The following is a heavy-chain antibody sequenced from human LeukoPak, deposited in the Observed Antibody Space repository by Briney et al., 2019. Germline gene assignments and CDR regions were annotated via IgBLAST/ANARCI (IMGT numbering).Heavy chain of an antibody. CDR2: ISWNSGSI. V-gene: IGHV3-9*01. J-gene: IGHJ3*02. D-gene: IGHD5-18*01. CDR1: GFTFDDYA. CDR3: AKDRRGYSYGFRKDDAFDI. Sequence: GGSLRLSCAASGFTFDDYAMHWVRQAPGKGLEWVSGISWNSGSIGYADSVKGRFTISRDNAKNSLYLQMNSLRAEDTALYYCAKDRRGYSYGFRKDDAFDIWGQGTMVTVSS.